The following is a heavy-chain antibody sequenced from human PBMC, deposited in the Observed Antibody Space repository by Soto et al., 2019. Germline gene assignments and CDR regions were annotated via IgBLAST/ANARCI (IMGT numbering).Heavy chain of an antibody. CDR1: GGSFSGYY. D-gene: IGHD3-10*01. J-gene: IGHJ3*02. CDR2: INHSGST. V-gene: IGHV4-34*01. Sequence: SETLSLTCAVYGGSFSGYYWSWIRQPPGKGLGWIGEINHSGSTNYNPSLKSRVTISVDTSKNQFSLKLSSVTAADTAVYYCARAPRNYGSGSYYRVGSAFDIWGQGTMVTVSS. CDR3: ARAPRNYGSGSYYRVGSAFDI.